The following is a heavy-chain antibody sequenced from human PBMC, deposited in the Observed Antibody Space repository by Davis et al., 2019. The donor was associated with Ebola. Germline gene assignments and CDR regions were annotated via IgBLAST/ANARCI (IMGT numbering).Heavy chain of an antibody. D-gene: IGHD6-19*01. CDR3: AREGSGWYHRLDY. CDR1: GASISGSTYY. CDR2: SSYSGST. V-gene: IGHV4-39*02. J-gene: IGHJ4*02. Sequence: SETLSLTCTVSGASISGSTYYWGWIRQAPGKGLEWIGSSSYSGSTYSNPSLKSRVTISVDTSKNQFSLKLNSMTAADTAVYYCAREGSGWYHRLDYWGQGTLVTVSS.